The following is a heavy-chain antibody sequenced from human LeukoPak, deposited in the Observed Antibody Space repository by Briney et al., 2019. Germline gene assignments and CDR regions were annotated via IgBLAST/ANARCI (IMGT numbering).Heavy chain of an antibody. CDR2: ISFDGRKK. Sequence: GGSLRLSCAASGFNFNNYVMHWVRQAPGKGLEWVTEISFDGRKKTYVDSVKGRFTISRDSPKNTVYLQMDSLRAEDTDVYYCARGAEKILSFGEYPSDAFDIWGQGTMVSVTS. V-gene: IGHV3-30*03. J-gene: IGHJ3*02. D-gene: IGHD3-10*01. CDR1: GFNFNNYV. CDR3: ARGAEKILSFGEYPSDAFDI.